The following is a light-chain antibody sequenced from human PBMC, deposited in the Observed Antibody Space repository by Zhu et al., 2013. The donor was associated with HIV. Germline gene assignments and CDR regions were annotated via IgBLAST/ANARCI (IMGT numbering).Light chain of an antibody. CDR1: QSVSKW. CDR2: KAS. CDR3: QQYNSYPLT. V-gene: IGKV1-5*03. Sequence: EIQMTQTPSTLPASVGDRVTITCRASQSVSKWVAWYQQKPGKAPKLLIYKASILESGVPSRFSGSGSGTDFTFTISSLQPEDSATYYCQQYNSYPLTFGGGTKVDMK. J-gene: IGKJ4*01.